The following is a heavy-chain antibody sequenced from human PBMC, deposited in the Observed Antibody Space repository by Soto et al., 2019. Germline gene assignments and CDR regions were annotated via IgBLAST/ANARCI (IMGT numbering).Heavy chain of an antibody. CDR3: ARDVASDAFDI. V-gene: IGHV1-46*01. Sequence: GASVKVSCKASGYTFTSYYMHWVRQAPGQGLEWMGIISPSGGSTSYAQKFQGRVTMTRDTSTSTVYMELSSLRSEDTAVYYCARDVASDAFDIWGQGTMVTVSS. CDR2: ISPSGGST. CDR1: GYTFTSYY. J-gene: IGHJ3*02. D-gene: IGHD5-12*01.